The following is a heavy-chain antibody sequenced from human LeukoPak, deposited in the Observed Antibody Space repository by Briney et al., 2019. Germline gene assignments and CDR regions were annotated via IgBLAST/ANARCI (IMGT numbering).Heavy chain of an antibody. CDR3: ARVGAYCASTSCLDY. D-gene: IGHD2-2*01. CDR2: ISAYNGNT. V-gene: IGHV1-18*01. J-gene: IGHJ4*02. Sequence: ASVKVSCKAPGGTFSSYAISWVRQAPGQGLEWMGWISAYNGNTNYAQKLQGRVTMTTDTSTSTAYMELRSLTSDDTAVYYCARVGAYCASTSCLDYWGQGTLVTVSS. CDR1: GGTFSSYA.